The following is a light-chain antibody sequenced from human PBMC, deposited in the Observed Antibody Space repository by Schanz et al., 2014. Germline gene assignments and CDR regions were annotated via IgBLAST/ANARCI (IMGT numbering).Light chain of an antibody. J-gene: IGLJ3*02. CDR2: EGI. CDR1: SSDVGGYNY. CDR3: CSYAGTAFWV. Sequence: QSALTQPASVSGSPGQSITISCTGTSSDVGGYNYVSCYQQSPGKAPQLMIYEGIKRPSGVSNRFSGSKSANTASLTISGLQAEDEADYYCCSYAGTAFWVFGGGTKLTVL. V-gene: IGLV2-23*01.